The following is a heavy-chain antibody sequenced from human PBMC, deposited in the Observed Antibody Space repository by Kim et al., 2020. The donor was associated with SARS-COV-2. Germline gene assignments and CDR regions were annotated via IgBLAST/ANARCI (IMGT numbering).Heavy chain of an antibody. CDR1: GFTFSIYS. Sequence: GGSLRLSCAASGFTFSIYSMNWVRQAPGKGLEWVAYISSSSSIIYYTDSVKGRFTISRDNSKNSLYLQMNSLRDEDTAVYYCARDTRRWLVGTNWYFDLWGRGTLGTVSS. CDR3: ARDTRRWLVGTNWYFDL. J-gene: IGHJ2*01. V-gene: IGHV3-48*02. D-gene: IGHD6-19*01. CDR2: ISSSSSII.